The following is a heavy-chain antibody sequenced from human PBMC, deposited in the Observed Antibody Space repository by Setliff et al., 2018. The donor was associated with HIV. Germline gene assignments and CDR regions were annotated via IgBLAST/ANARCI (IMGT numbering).Heavy chain of an antibody. D-gene: IGHD3-3*01. CDR1: GYTLTSYD. CDR3: ARGYYNFWSGYYDSRFPNPIDAFDI. CDR2: ISAYNGNT. J-gene: IGHJ3*02. Sequence: ASVKVSCKASGYTLTSYDINWVRQATGQGLEWMGWISAYNGNTNYAQKLQGRVTMTTDTSTSTAYMELRSLRSDDTAVYYCARGYYNFWSGYYDSRFPNPIDAFDIWGQGTMVTVSS. V-gene: IGHV1-18*01.